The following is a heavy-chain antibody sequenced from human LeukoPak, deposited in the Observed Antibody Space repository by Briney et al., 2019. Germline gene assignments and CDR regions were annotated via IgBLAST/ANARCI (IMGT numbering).Heavy chain of an antibody. D-gene: IGHD3-10*01. CDR2: ISGSGGST. CDR1: GFTFSSYS. CDR3: AKVSVRGVKGLYYFDY. V-gene: IGHV3-23*01. Sequence: PGGSLRLSCAASGFTFSSYSMSWVRQAPGKGLEWVSAISGSGGSTYYADSVKGRFTISRDNSKNTLYLQMNRLRAEDTAVYYCAKVSVRGVKGLYYFDYWGQGTLVTVSS. J-gene: IGHJ4*02.